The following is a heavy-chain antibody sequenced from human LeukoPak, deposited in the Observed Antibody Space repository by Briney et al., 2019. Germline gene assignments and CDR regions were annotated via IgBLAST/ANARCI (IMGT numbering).Heavy chain of an antibody. CDR3: EKPIRLGVIPSGFDY. V-gene: IGHV3-43*02. D-gene: IGHD3-16*02. Sequence: GVTLRLSCAASGFTFDDYAMHWVRQAPGKSLEWVSLISGHGGNTYYADSVKGRFTISRDNSKNSLYLQMNSLRTEDTALYYCEKPIRLGVIPSGFDYWGQGTLVTVSS. J-gene: IGHJ4*02. CDR1: GFTFDDYA. CDR2: ISGHGGNT.